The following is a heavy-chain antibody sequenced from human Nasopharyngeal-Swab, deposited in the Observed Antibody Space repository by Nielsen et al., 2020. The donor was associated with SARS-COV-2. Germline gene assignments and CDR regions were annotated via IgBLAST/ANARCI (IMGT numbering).Heavy chain of an antibody. D-gene: IGHD3-22*01. V-gene: IGHV4-31*02. Sequence: RQAPGKGLEWIGYIYYSGSTYYNPSLKGRVTISVDTSKNQFSLKLSSVTAADTAVYYCARASITMIVVVDAFDIWGQGTMVTVSS. CDR3: ARASITMIVVVDAFDI. CDR2: IYYSGST. J-gene: IGHJ3*02.